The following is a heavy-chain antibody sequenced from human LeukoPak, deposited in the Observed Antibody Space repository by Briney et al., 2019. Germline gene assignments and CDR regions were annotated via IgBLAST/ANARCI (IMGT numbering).Heavy chain of an antibody. D-gene: IGHD3-3*01. CDR3: ASNYDFWSGYYSFDY. V-gene: IGHV1-69*05. CDR1: GGTFSSYA. CDR2: IIPIFGTA. J-gene: IGHJ4*02. Sequence: SVKVSCKASGGTFSSYAISWVRQAPGQGLEWMGGIIPIFGTANYAQKRQGRVTMTTDTSTSTAYMELRSLRSDDTAVYYCASNYDFWSGYYSFDYWGQGTLVTVSS.